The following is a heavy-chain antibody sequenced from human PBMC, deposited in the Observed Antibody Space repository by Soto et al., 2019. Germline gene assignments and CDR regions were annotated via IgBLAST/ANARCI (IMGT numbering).Heavy chain of an antibody. CDR3: VMVDNYVTPTPQDV. D-gene: IGHD3-16*01. CDR1: GSIFVIYG. J-gene: IGHJ6*02. Sequence: QVQLVQSGDEVKKPGASVKVSCKASGSIFVIYGIAWVRQAPGQGLEWMGWISPYTGNTHSATKIQGRLTMTTDTSTSTAYMDLGSLTSDDTAVYYCVMVDNYVTPTPQDVWGQGTTVTVSS. CDR2: ISPYTGNT. V-gene: IGHV1-18*01.